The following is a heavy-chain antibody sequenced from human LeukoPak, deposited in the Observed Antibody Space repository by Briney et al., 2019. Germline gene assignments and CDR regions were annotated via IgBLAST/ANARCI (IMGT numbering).Heavy chain of an antibody. J-gene: IGHJ4*02. D-gene: IGHD3-22*01. CDR2: INHSGST. CDR3: ARHSQYYYDSSGFDY. V-gene: IGHV4-34*01. CDR1: GGSFSGYY. Sequence: SETLSLTCAVYGGSFSGYYWSWIRQSPGKGLEWIGEINHSGSTNYNPSLKSRVTISVDTSKNQFSLKLSSVTAADTAVHYCARHSQYYYDSSGFDYWGQGTLVTVSS.